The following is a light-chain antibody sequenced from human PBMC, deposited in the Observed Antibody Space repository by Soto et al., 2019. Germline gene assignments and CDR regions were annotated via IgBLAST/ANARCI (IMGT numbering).Light chain of an antibody. V-gene: IGLV2-11*01. Sequence: QSVLTQPPSVSGSPGHLVTISCTGTSSDVGRYNYVSWYQQRPGKAPKLIIYDVTKRPSGVPERFSGSKSGNTASLTISGLQADDEADYSCCAHTGTAILFGGGTKVTVL. CDR2: DVT. CDR1: SSDVGRYNY. J-gene: IGLJ2*01. CDR3: CAHTGTAIL.